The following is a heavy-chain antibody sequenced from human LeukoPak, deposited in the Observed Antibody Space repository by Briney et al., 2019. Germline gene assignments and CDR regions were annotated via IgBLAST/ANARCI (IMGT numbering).Heavy chain of an antibody. V-gene: IGHV1-18*01. Sequence: GASVKVAFTSSGYRFTSYGITWVRQAPGQGLEWMGWISAYNGNTNYAQKVQGRVTLTTDTSTSTAYMELRSLRSDDTAVYYCAREGYCSGGICYSTMNWFDPWGQGTLFTVSS. D-gene: IGHD2-15*01. CDR2: ISAYNGNT. J-gene: IGHJ5*02. CDR1: GYRFTSYG. CDR3: AREGYCSGGICYSTMNWFDP.